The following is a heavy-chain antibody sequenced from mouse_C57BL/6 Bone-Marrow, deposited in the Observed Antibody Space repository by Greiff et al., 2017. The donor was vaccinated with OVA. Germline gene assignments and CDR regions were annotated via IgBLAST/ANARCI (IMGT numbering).Heavy chain of an antibody. CDR3: ARGGNFCDY. D-gene: IGHD2-1*01. J-gene: IGHJ2*01. V-gene: IGHV3-6*01. CDR1: GYSITSGYY. Sequence: EVKLEESGPGLVKPSQSLSLTCSVTGYSITSGYYWNWIRQFPGNKLEWMGYISYDGSNNYNPSLKNRISITRDTSKNQFFLKLNSVSTEDTATYYCARGGNFCDYWGQGTTLTVSS. CDR2: ISYDGSN.